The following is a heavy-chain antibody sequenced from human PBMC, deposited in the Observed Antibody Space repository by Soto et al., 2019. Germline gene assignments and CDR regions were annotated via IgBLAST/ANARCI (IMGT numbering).Heavy chain of an antibody. D-gene: IGHD4-17*01. V-gene: IGHV3-23*01. Sequence: GGSLRLSCAASGFTFSSYAMSWVRQAPGKGLEWVSAISGSGGSTYYADSVKGRFTISRDNSKNTLYLQMNSLRAEDTAVYYCAKASAHDYGDYRAKMLWFDPWGQGTLVTVSS. J-gene: IGHJ5*02. CDR2: ISGSGGST. CDR3: AKASAHDYGDYRAKMLWFDP. CDR1: GFTFSSYA.